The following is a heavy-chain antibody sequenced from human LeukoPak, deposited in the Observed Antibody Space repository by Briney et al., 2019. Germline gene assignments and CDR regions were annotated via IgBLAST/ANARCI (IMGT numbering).Heavy chain of an antibody. CDR3: ARVRAGSSWAFGYYYYGMDV. V-gene: IGHV1-69*04. Sequence: GASVKVSCKASGGTFSSYAISWVRQAPGQGLEWMGRIIPILGIANYAQKFQGRVTITADKSTSTAYMELSSLRSEDTAVYYCARVRAGSSWAFGYYYYGMDVWGQGTTVTVSS. J-gene: IGHJ6*02. CDR2: IIPILGIA. CDR1: GGTFSSYA. D-gene: IGHD6-6*01.